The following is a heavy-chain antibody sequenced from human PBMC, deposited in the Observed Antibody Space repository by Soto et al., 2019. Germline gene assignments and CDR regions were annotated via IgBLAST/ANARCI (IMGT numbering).Heavy chain of an antibody. Sequence: SETLSLTCTVSGGSISSGDYYRSWIRQPPGKGLEWIGYIYYSGSTYYNPSLKSRVTISVDTSKNQFSLKLSSVTAADTAVYYCARTPRYNCGGDCYSFDYWGQGTLVTVSS. D-gene: IGHD2-21*02. CDR1: GGSISSGDYY. CDR3: ARTPRYNCGGDCYSFDY. J-gene: IGHJ4*02. V-gene: IGHV4-30-4*01. CDR2: IYYSGST.